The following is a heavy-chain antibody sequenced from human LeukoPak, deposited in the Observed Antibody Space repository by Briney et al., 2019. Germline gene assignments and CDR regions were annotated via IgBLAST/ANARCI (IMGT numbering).Heavy chain of an antibody. CDR1: GVSFSGYY. D-gene: IGHD1-26*01. Sequence: PSETLSLTCAVYGVSFSGYYWSWIRQPPGKGLEWIGEINHSGSTNYNPSLKSRVTISVDTSKNQFSLKLSSVTAADTAVYYCARPRIVRAPGYLQHWGQGTLVTVSS. V-gene: IGHV4-34*01. J-gene: IGHJ1*01. CDR3: ARPRIVRAPGYLQH. CDR2: INHSGST.